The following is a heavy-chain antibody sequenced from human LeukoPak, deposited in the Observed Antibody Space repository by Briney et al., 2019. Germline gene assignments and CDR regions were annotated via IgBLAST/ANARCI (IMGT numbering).Heavy chain of an antibody. Sequence: GGSLRLSCAASGFTFSSYSMNWVRQAPGKGLEWVSSISSSSSYIYYADSVKGRFTISRDNAKNSLHLQMNSLRAEDTAVYYCARELTYAVTADMDVWGKGTTVTVSS. J-gene: IGHJ6*03. CDR3: ARELTYAVTADMDV. V-gene: IGHV3-21*01. CDR1: GFTFSSYS. CDR2: ISSSSSYI. D-gene: IGHD4-23*01.